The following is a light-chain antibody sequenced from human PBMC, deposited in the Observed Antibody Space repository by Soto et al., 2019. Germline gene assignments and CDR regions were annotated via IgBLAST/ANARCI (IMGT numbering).Light chain of an antibody. V-gene: IGLV2-14*01. CDR2: EVS. CDR1: SSDVGGYNY. CDR3: SSYTSSSRNV. J-gene: IGLJ1*01. Sequence: QSALTQPASVSGSPGQSITISCTGTSSDVGGYNYVSWYQQHPGKAPKLMISEVSNRPSGVSNRFSGSKSGNTASLTISGLQAEDEADYYCSSYTSSSRNVFGTGTKVTVL.